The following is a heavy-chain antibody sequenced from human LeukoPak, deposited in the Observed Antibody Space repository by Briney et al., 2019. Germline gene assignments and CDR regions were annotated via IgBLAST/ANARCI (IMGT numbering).Heavy chain of an antibody. J-gene: IGHJ4*02. Sequence: SETLSLTCTVSGRSISSYYWSWIRQPAGKGLEWIGRIYTSGSTNYNPSLKSRVTMSVDTSKNQFSLKLSSVTAADTAVNHCARGMTTVTTNFVNYWGQGTLVTVSS. CDR2: IYTSGST. CDR1: GRSISSYY. CDR3: ARGMTTVTTNFVNY. D-gene: IGHD4-17*01. V-gene: IGHV4-4*07.